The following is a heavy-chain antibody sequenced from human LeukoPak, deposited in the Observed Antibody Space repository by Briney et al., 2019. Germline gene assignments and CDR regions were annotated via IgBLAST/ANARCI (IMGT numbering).Heavy chain of an antibody. V-gene: IGHV3-33*01. D-gene: IGHD3/OR15-3a*01. CDR3: ARDGLVPFDY. J-gene: IGHJ4*02. CDR2: IWYDGSNK. CDR1: GFTFSSYG. Sequence: PGRSLRLSCAASGFTFSSYGMHWVRQAPGKGLEWVAVIWYDGSNKYYADSVKGRFAISRDNSKNTLYLQMNSLRAEDTAVYYCARDGLVPFDYWGQGTLVTVSS.